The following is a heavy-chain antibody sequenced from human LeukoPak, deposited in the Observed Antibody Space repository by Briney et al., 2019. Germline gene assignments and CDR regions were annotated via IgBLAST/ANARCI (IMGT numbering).Heavy chain of an antibody. Sequence: SSETLSLTCTVSGGSISSYYWSWIRQPPGKGLEWIGYIYYSGSTNYNPSLKSRVTISVDTSNNQFSLKLSSVTAADTAVYYCARDSSGYRRGSFDYWGQGTLVTVSS. CDR1: GGSISSYY. CDR3: ARDSSGYRRGSFDY. V-gene: IGHV4-59*01. CDR2: IYYSGST. J-gene: IGHJ4*02. D-gene: IGHD3-22*01.